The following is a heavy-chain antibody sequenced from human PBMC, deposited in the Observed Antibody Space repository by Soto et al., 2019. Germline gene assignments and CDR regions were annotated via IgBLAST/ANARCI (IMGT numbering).Heavy chain of an antibody. CDR3: AGEFSRWFDP. J-gene: IGHJ5*02. CDR2: VYYTGTS. Sequence: PSETLSLTCTVSGGSISDYYWSWIRQPPGKGLEWVGYVYYTGTSTYNPSLKSRVAMSVDTSKKQISLRLTSVTAADTAVYYCAGEFSRWFDPWGQGTLVTVSS. V-gene: IGHV4-59*01. CDR1: GGSISDYY.